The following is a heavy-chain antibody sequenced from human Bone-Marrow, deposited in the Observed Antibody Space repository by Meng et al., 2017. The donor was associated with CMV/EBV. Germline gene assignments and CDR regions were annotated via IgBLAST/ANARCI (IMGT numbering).Heavy chain of an antibody. J-gene: IGHJ4*02. CDR2: ISGSGGST. CDR1: GFTLSSYA. V-gene: IGHV3-23*01. CDR3: AKVGIQLWCFDY. D-gene: IGHD5-18*01. Sequence: GRSLRLSCAASGFTLSSYAMSWVRQAPGKGLEWVSAISGSGGSTYYADSVKGRFTISRDNSKNTLYLQMNSLRAEDTAVYYCAKVGIQLWCFDYWGQGTLVTVSS.